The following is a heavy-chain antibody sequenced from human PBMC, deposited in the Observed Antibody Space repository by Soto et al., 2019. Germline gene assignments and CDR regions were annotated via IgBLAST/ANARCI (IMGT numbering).Heavy chain of an antibody. D-gene: IGHD2-21*01. V-gene: IGHV3-30-3*01. J-gene: IGHJ6*02. CDR2: ISYDGSNK. Sequence: QVQLVESGGGVVQPGRSLRLSCAASGFTFSSYAIHWVRQAPGKGLEWVAVISYDGSNKYYAESVKGRFTISRDNSKNTLYLQMNSLRAEDTAVYYCARDLGDWVYYYYGMDVWGQGTTVTVSS. CDR3: ARDLGDWVYYYYGMDV. CDR1: GFTFSSYA.